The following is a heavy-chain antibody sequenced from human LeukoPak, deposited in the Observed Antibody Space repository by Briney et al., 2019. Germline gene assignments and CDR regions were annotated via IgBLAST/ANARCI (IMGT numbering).Heavy chain of an antibody. Sequence: GGSLRLSCAASGFTFSSYAMSWVRQAPGKGLEWVSAISGSGGSTYYADSVKGRFTISRDNSKNTLYLKMNTLRAEDTAVYYCAKGLDRHYDLLTGYYNPFDYWGQGTLVTVSS. CDR1: GFTFSSYA. D-gene: IGHD3-9*01. CDR3: AKGLDRHYDLLTGYYNPFDY. J-gene: IGHJ4*02. V-gene: IGHV3-23*01. CDR2: ISGSGGST.